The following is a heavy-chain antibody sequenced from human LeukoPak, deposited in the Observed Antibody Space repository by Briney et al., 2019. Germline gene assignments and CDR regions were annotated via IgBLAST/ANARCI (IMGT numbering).Heavy chain of an antibody. CDR3: ARGTRLLRPFDY. CDR2: INHSGST. Sequence: SETLSLTCAVYGGSFSGYYWSWIRQPPGKGLEWVGEINHSGSTKYHPSLKSRATISVDTSKNQFSLKPSSVTAADTAVYYCARGTRLLRPFDYWGQGTLVTVSS. V-gene: IGHV4-34*01. J-gene: IGHJ4*02. CDR1: GGSFSGYY. D-gene: IGHD2-2*01.